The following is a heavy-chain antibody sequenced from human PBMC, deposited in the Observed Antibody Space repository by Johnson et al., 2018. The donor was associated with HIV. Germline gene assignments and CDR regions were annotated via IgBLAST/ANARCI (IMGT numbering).Heavy chain of an antibody. J-gene: IGHJ3*02. CDR2: IGTAGDT. V-gene: IGHV3-13*01. CDR3: ARDTVVTPPHDAFDI. CDR1: GFTFSSYD. D-gene: IGHD4-23*01. Sequence: VQLVESGGGLVQPGGSLRLSCAASGFTFSSYDMHWVRQATGKGLEWVSAIGTAGDTYYPGSVKGRFTISRENAKNSLYLQMNSLRAGDTAVYYCARDTVVTPPHDAFDIWGQGTMVTVSS.